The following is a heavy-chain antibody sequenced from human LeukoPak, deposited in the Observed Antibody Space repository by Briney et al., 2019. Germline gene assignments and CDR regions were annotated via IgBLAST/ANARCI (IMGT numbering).Heavy chain of an antibody. J-gene: IGHJ4*02. CDR1: GGTFSSYA. CDR2: IIPILGIA. V-gene: IGHV1-69*04. Sequence: SVKVSCKASGGTFSSYAISWVRQAPGQGLEWMGRIIPILGIANYAQKFQGRVTITADKSTSTAYMELSSLRSEDTAVYYCARGDVDTAMVYYFDYWGQGTLVTVSS. CDR3: ARGDVDTAMVYYFDY. D-gene: IGHD5-18*01.